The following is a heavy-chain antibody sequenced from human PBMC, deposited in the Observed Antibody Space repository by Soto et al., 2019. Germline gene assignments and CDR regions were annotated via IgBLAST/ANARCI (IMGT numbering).Heavy chain of an antibody. V-gene: IGHV6-1*01. CDR1: GDSVSSNSAT. Sequence: QVQLQQSGPGLVKPSQTLSLTCAISGDSVSSNSATWAWISQSPSSGLEWLGRTYYRSKWYNDYPVSVKSRITINPDTSNHQLSLQLNSVTPDDTAVYYCARLIGNSWLDSWGQRTLVTVSS. J-gene: IGHJ5*01. CDR3: ARLIGNSWLDS. D-gene: IGHD2-8*01. CDR2: TYYRSKWYN.